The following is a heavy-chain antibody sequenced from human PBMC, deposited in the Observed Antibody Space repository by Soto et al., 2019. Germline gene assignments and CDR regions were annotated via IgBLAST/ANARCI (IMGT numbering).Heavy chain of an antibody. Sequence: TRSVGDGSISRSSCHWGRKSQPPGKGLEWIASIKYSGTTFYNPSLKSRVTLSVDTSKNQFALKLSSVTAAETAVYYCARHGITGSYYDAFDIWGQGTMVSVSS. J-gene: IGHJ3*02. D-gene: IGHD1-26*01. CDR2: IKYSGTT. CDR1: DGSISRSSCH. CDR3: ARHGITGSYYDAFDI. V-gene: IGHV4-39*01.